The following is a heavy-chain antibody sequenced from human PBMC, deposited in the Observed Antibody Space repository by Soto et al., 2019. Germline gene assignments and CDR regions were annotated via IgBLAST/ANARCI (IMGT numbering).Heavy chain of an antibody. CDR2: IYYSGST. D-gene: IGHD5-12*01. V-gene: IGHV4-31*03. CDR1: GGTVIGGADY. J-gene: IGHJ3*02. CDR3: ARARLRAVYAFDI. Sequence: TLCLTCPVSGGTVIGGADYWTWIRQRPGKGLEWIGYIYYSGSTYYSPSLKSRLSISLDTSKNQFSLRLSSVTAADTAMYYCARARLRAVYAFDIWGQGTMVTVSS.